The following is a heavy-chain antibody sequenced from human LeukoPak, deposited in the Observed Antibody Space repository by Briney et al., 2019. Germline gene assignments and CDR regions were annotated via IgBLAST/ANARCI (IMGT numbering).Heavy chain of an antibody. CDR3: AREPYDYYGSGSRYYYHYYGMDV. J-gene: IGHJ6*02. Sequence: ASVKVSCKASGYTFTSYGISWVRQAPGQGLEWMGWISAYNGNTNYAQKLQGRVTMTTDTSTSTAYMELRSLRSDDTAVYYCAREPYDYYGSGSRYYYHYYGMDVWGQGTTVTVSS. CDR2: ISAYNGNT. D-gene: IGHD3-10*01. CDR1: GYTFTSYG. V-gene: IGHV1-18*01.